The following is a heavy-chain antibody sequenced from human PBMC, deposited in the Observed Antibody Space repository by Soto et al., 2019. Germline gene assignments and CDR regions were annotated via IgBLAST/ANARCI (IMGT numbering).Heavy chain of an antibody. CDR2: IYYSGST. J-gene: IGHJ6*02. CDR3: ARLGPTTVPTSYFTGNYNGMDV. CDR1: GGSISSGDYY. Sequence: TLSLTCTVSGGSISSGDYYWSWIRQPPGKGLEWIGYIYYSGSTYYNPSLRSRLTISVDTSKNQFSLKLSSVTAAETAVYCCARLGPTTVPTSYFTGNYNGMDVWGQGTTVTVSS. V-gene: IGHV4-30-4*01. D-gene: IGHD4-17*01.